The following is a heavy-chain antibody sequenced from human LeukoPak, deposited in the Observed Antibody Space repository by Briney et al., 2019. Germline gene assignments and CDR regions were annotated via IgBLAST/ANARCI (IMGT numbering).Heavy chain of an antibody. CDR3: ATDSPNLWELLGY. J-gene: IGHJ4*02. CDR1: GYTFTDYY. Sequence: ASVKVSCKVSGYTFTDYYMHWVQQAPGKGLQWMGLVDPEDGETIYAEKFQGRVTITADTSTDTAYMELSSLRSEDTAVYYCATDSPNLWELLGYWGQGTLVSVSS. V-gene: IGHV1-69-2*01. CDR2: VDPEDGET. D-gene: IGHD1-26*01.